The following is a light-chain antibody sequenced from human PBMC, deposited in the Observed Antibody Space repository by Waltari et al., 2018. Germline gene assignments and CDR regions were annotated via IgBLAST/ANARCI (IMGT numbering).Light chain of an antibody. V-gene: IGLV2-8*01. CDR2: DVN. CDR1: SRDIGGSNF. CDR3: SAFAGSNNFGV. J-gene: IGLJ3*02. Sequence: QSALTQPPSASGSPGQSVTISCTGPSRDIGGSNFVSWYPQRPGKAPRFLIYDVNKMPPGVRVRCSGSRSGNPSSLTVSGLQPDDEATYYCSAFAGSNNFGVFGGGTKLTVL.